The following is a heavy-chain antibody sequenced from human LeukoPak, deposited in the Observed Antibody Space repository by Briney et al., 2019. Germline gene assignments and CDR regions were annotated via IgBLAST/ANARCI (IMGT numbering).Heavy chain of an antibody. V-gene: IGHV4-34*01. D-gene: IGHD3-22*01. J-gene: IGHJ4*02. Sequence: SETLSLTCAVYGGSFSGYYWSWIRQPPGKGLEWIGETNHSGSTNYNPSLKSRVTISVDTSKNQFSLKLSSVTAADTAVYYCARDLNWPSRGGIVVILGYWGQGTLVTVSS. CDR2: TNHSGST. CDR1: GGSFSGYY. CDR3: ARDLNWPSRGGIVVILGY.